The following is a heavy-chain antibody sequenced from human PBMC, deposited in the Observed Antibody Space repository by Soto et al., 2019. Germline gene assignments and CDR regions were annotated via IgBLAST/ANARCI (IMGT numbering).Heavy chain of an antibody. D-gene: IGHD5-12*01. CDR2: IITIFGTA. V-gene: IGHV1-69*13. CDR3: ARDRNIGPTIYTFDGMDA. CDR1: GSIFSSYS. Sequence: GASVMVAYKPSGSIFSSYSISWVRQAPGQGLAWMGGIITIFGTANYAQKFQGRVTITADESTSTAYMELSSLRSEDTAVYYCARDRNIGPTIYTFDGMDARGQVT. J-gene: IGHJ6*02.